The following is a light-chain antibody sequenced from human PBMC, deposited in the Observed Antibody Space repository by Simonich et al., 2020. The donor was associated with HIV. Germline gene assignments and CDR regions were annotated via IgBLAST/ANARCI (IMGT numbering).Light chain of an antibody. J-gene: IGKJ2*01. V-gene: IGKV4-1*01. CDR3: QQYYSIPYT. CDR1: QSVLYSSSNKND. CDR2: WAS. Sequence: DIVMTQSPDSLAVSLGERATINCKSSQSVLYSSSNKNDLAWYQQKPGQPPKLLIYWASTRESGVPDRLSGSGSGTVFTLTISSLQAEDVAVYYCQQYYSIPYTFGQGTKLEIK.